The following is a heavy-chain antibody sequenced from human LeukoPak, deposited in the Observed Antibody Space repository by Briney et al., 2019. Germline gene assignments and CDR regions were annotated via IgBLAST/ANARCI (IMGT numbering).Heavy chain of an antibody. CDR2: INPNSGNT. CDR3: ARADYDSSGYYYVDY. Sequence: ASVKVSCKASGYTFTSYDINWVRQATGQGLEWMGWINPNSGNTGYAQKFQGRVTITRNTSISTAYMELSSLRSEDTAVYYCARADYDSSGYYYVDYWGQGTLVTVSS. J-gene: IGHJ4*02. V-gene: IGHV1-8*03. CDR1: GYTFTSYD. D-gene: IGHD3-22*01.